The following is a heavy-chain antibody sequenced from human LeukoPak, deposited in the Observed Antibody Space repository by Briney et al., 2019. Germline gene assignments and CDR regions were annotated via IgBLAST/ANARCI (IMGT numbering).Heavy chain of an antibody. CDR1: GYTFTGYY. Sequence: ASVKVSCKASGYTFTGYYMHWVRQAPGQGLEWMGWINPNSGGTNYAQKFQGRVTMTRDTSISTAYMELSRLRSDDTAVYYCARDPFSFWSIQNYMDVWGKGTTVTVSS. J-gene: IGHJ6*03. D-gene: IGHD3-3*01. V-gene: IGHV1-2*02. CDR2: INPNSGGT. CDR3: ARDPFSFWSIQNYMDV.